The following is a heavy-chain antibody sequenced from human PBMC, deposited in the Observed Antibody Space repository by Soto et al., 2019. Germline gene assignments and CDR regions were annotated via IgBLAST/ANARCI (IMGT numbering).Heavy chain of an antibody. CDR2: IFPIDSDT. CDR1: GYTFTRNW. V-gene: IGHV5-51*01. J-gene: IGHJ3*01. CDR3: ATPGGRDFNAFDV. D-gene: IGHD2-21*02. Sequence: GESLKISCKGSGYTFTRNWIGWVRQMPGKGLEWMGIIFPIDSDTRYSPSSQGQVTISADNSISTACLRWSSLKASDTAIYYCATPGGRDFNAFDVWGQGTMVTVSS.